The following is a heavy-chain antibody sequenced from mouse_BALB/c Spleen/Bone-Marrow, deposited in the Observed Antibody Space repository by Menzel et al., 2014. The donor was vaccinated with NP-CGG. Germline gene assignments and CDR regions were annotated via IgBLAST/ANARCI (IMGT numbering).Heavy chain of an antibody. Sequence: VNVVESGAELVRPGASVKISCTGSGYTFTDYAMHWVKQSHAKSLEWIGVISTYYGDASYNQKFKGKATMTVDKSSSSAYMELARLTAEDSAFYYGARYAMDYWGQGTSVTVSS. CDR1: GYTFTDYA. J-gene: IGHJ4*01. V-gene: IGHV1S137*01. CDR2: ISTYYGDA. CDR3: ARYAMDY.